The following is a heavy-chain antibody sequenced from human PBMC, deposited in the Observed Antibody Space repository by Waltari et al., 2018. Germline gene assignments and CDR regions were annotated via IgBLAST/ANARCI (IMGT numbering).Heavy chain of an antibody. CDR1: GYTFTGYY. D-gene: IGHD1-26*01. Sequence: QVQLVQSGAEVKKPGASVKVSCKASGYTFTGYYMHWVRQAPGQGLEWMGWINPNSGGTNYAQKFQGRVTMTRDTSISTAYMELSRLRSDDTAVYYCARERVLATTTDHYYYYGMDVWGQGTTVTVSS. CDR2: INPNSGGT. CDR3: ARERVLATTTDHYYYYGMDV. J-gene: IGHJ6*02. V-gene: IGHV1-2*02.